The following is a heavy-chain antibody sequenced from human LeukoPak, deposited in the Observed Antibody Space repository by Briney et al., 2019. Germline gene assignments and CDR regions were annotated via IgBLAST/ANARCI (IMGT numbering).Heavy chain of an antibody. CDR3: ARDGVGSGIVATFFDY. CDR2: IKQDGSEK. D-gene: IGHD5-12*01. CDR1: GFTFSNYW. J-gene: IGHJ4*02. V-gene: IGHV3-7*01. Sequence: PGGSLRLSCAASGFTFSNYWMSWVRQAPGKGLEWVANIKQDGSEKYYVDSVKGRFTISRDNAKNSLYLQMNSLRAEDTAVYYCARDGVGSGIVATFFDYWGQGTLVTVSS.